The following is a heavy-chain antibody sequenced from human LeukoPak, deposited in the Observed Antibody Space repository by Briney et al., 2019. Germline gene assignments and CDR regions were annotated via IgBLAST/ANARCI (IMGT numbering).Heavy chain of an antibody. J-gene: IGHJ5*02. Sequence: SETLSLTCAVYGGSFSGYYWSWIRQPPGKGLEWIGEINHSGSTNYNPSLKSRVTISVDTSKNQFSLKLGSVTAADTAVYYCARFSSNPSRIRLKNWFDPWGQGTLVTVSS. CDR2: INHSGST. CDR1: GGSFSGYY. D-gene: IGHD6-13*01. V-gene: IGHV4-34*01. CDR3: ARFSSNPSRIRLKNWFDP.